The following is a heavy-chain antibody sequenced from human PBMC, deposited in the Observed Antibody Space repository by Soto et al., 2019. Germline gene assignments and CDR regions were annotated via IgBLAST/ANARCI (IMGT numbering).Heavy chain of an antibody. D-gene: IGHD3-10*01. Sequence: EVQLVESGGGLVKPGGSLRLSCAASGFTFSSYSMNWVRQAPGQGLEWVSSINSGSSYIYYADSVKGRFTISRDNAKNLLYLQMDSLRAEDTAIYYCAKYFGSGSPWYYYYYMDVWGKGTAVTVSS. J-gene: IGHJ6*03. CDR3: AKYFGSGSPWYYYYYMDV. CDR2: INSGSSYI. CDR1: GFTFSSYS. V-gene: IGHV3-21*01.